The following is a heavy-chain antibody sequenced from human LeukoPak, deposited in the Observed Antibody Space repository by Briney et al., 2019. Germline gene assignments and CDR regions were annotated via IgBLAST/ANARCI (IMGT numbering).Heavy chain of an antibody. CDR1: GGSISSSTYY. J-gene: IGHJ4*02. V-gene: IGHV4-39*07. Sequence: SETLSLTCTVSGGSISSSTYYWGWIRQPPGKGLEWIGEINHSGSTNYNPSLKSRVTISVDTSKNQFSLKLSSVTAADTAVYYCARVVTYYFDYWGQGTLVTVSS. CDR3: ARVVTYYFDY. CDR2: INHSGST. D-gene: IGHD2/OR15-2a*01.